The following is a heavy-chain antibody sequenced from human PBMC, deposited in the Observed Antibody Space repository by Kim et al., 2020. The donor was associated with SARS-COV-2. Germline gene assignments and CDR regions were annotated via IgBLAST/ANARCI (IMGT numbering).Heavy chain of an antibody. D-gene: IGHD6-13*01. J-gene: IGHJ4*02. CDR3: AREPHRAAAGHFDY. V-gene: IGHV1-69*04. Sequence: AQKFQGRVTITADKSTSTAYMELSSLRSEDTAVYYCAREPHRAAAGHFDYWGQGTLVTVSS.